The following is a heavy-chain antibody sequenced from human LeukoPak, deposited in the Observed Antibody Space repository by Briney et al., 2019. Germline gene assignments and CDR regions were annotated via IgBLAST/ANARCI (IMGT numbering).Heavy chain of an antibody. J-gene: IGHJ5*02. CDR1: GGSISSSNW. V-gene: IGHV4-4*02. D-gene: IGHD2-2*01. CDR2: IYHSGST. Sequence: SETLSLTCAVSGGSISSSNWWSWVRQPPGKGLEWIGEIYHSGSTNYNPSLKSRVTISVDTSKNQFSLKLSSVTAADTAVYYCARGQLLRGWFDPWGQGTLVTVSS. CDR3: ARGQLLRGWFDP.